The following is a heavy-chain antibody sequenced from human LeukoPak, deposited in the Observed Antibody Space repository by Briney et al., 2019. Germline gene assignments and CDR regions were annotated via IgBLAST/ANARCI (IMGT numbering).Heavy chain of an antibody. CDR3: ARDGLYYDSSGYCDY. J-gene: IGHJ4*02. Sequence: GGSLRLSCAASGFTFSNYGMNWVRQAPGKGLEWVAFIQYDGSNQDYADSVKGRFTISRDNSKNTLYLQMNSLRAEDTAVYYCARDGLYYDSSGYCDYWGQGTLVTVSS. CDR2: IQYDGSNQ. V-gene: IGHV3-30*02. CDR1: GFTFSNYG. D-gene: IGHD3-22*01.